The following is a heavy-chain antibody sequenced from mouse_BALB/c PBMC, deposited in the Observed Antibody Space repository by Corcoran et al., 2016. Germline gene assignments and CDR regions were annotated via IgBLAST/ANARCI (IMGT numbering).Heavy chain of an antibody. CDR1: GFNIKDTY. CDR3: ARDGNYNYFDY. Sequence: EVQLQQSGAELVKPGASVKLSCTASGFNIKDTYMHWVKQRPEQGLEWIGRIDPANGNTKYDPKFQGKATITADTSSNTSYLQLSSLTSEDTAVYYCARDGNYNYFDYWGQGTTLTVSS. J-gene: IGHJ2*01. CDR2: IDPANGNT. V-gene: IGHV14-3*02. D-gene: IGHD2-1*01.